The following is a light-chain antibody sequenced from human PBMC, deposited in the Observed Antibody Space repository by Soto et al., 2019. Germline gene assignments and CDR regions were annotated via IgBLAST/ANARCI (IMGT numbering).Light chain of an antibody. V-gene: IGKV1-5*01. CDR3: QQYDSYRT. Sequence: DIQMTQSPSTLSASVGDRVTITCRPSQNISTSLAWYQQKSGRAPKLLIYDVSNLESGVPSRFSGSGSGTEFSLTIRGLQPDDFATYYCQQYDSYRTFGQGTMVEVK. J-gene: IGKJ1*01. CDR1: QNISTS. CDR2: DVS.